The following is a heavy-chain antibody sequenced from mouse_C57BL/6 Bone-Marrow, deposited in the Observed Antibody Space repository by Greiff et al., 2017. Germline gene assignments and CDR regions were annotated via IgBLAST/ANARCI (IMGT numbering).Heavy chain of an antibody. Sequence: QVQLQQPGAELVRPGTSVKLSCKASGYTFPSYWMHWVKQRPGQGLEWIGVIDPSDSYTNYNQKFKGKATLTVDTSSSTAYMQLSSLTSEDSAVYYCARWRFITTVNYFDYWGQGTTLTVSS. D-gene: IGHD1-1*01. CDR2: IDPSDSYT. J-gene: IGHJ2*01. CDR1: GYTFPSYW. CDR3: ARWRFITTVNYFDY. V-gene: IGHV1-59*01.